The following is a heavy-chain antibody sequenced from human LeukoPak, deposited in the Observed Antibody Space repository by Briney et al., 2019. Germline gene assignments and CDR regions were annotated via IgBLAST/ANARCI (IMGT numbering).Heavy chain of an antibody. CDR1: GYTFTSHG. CDR3: ATAIVATIWDY. Sequence: ASVKVSCKASGYTFTSHGISWVRQAPGQGLEWMGWISAYNGKTNYAQRLQGRVTMTTDTTTSTAYMELRSLTSDDTAVYYCATAIVATIWDYWGQGTLVTVSS. J-gene: IGHJ4*02. CDR2: ISAYNGKT. V-gene: IGHV1-18*01. D-gene: IGHD5-12*01.